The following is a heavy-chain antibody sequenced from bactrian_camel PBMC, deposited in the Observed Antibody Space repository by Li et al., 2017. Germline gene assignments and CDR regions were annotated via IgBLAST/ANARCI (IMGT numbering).Heavy chain of an antibody. J-gene: IGHJ6*01. CDR3: AADWDTYGGSWYGGPLFEHWLGKRAYTPGGYFAN. Sequence: VQLVESGGGSVQAGGSLRLSCATGGFQFGHYAMSWVRQAPGKGLEWVSGIHSGGSTYYSDSVKGRFTITRDNAKNVVYLQMNSLEPNDTAVYYCAADWDTYGGSWYGGPLFEHWLGKRAYTPGGYFANWGQGTQVTVS. V-gene: IGHV3S10*01. CDR2: IHSGGST. CDR1: GFQFGHYA. D-gene: IGHD6*01.